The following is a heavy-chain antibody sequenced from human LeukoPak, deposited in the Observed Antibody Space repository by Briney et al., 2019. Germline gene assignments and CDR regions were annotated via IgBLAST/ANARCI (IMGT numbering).Heavy chain of an antibody. Sequence: GRSLRLSCAASGFTFSSYGMHWIRQAPGKGLEWVSYISSSGSTIYYADSVKGRFTISRDNAKNSLYLQMNSLRAEDTAVYYCARGSSGYYVPAEYFQHWGQGTLVTVSS. V-gene: IGHV3-48*04. CDR3: ARGSSGYYVPAEYFQH. D-gene: IGHD3-22*01. CDR1: GFTFSSYG. CDR2: ISSSGSTI. J-gene: IGHJ1*01.